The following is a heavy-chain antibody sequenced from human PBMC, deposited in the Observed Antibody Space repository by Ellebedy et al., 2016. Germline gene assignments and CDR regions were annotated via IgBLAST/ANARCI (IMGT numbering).Heavy chain of an antibody. J-gene: IGHJ6*02. V-gene: IGHV4-31*03. CDR2: IFSSGRT. Sequence: SETLSLXCTVSGGSVSSDAYHWSWIRQRPGKGLEWIGYIFSSGRTHYNPSLESRITMSVDTSKNQFSLKLDSVTAADTAVYFCATYDVMIGGRGAWGQGTTVTVSS. CDR1: GGSVSSDAYH. D-gene: IGHD3-9*01. CDR3: ATYDVMIGGRGA.